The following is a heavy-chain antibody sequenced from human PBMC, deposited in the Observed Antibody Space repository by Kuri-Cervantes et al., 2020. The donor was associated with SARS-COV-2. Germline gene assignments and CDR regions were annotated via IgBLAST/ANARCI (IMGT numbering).Heavy chain of an antibody. CDR1: GGSISSYY. J-gene: IGHJ4*02. V-gene: IGHV4-4*07. CDR2: IYTSGST. CDR3: ARLPIYFGAHYFDY. Sequence: SETLSLTCTVSGGSISSYYWSWIRQPAGKGLEWIGRIYTSGSTNYNPSLKSRVTMSVDTSKNQFSLKLSSVTAADTAVYYCARLPIYFGAHYFDYWGQGTLVTVSS. D-gene: IGHD3-3*01.